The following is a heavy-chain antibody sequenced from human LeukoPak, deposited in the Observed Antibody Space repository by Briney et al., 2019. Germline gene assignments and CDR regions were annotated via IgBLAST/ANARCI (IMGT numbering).Heavy chain of an antibody. V-gene: IGHV3-15*01. Sequence: PGGSLRLSCAGSGFTFSHAWMNWVRQAPGKGLEWVGRIKSERHGGTRDYAAPVQGRFTISRDDSINTVYLQMNSLKTEDTAVYYCIAELANCCYGMDVWGQGTTVTVSS. J-gene: IGHJ6*02. D-gene: IGHD2-2*01. CDR3: IAELANCCYGMDV. CDR1: GFTFSHAW. CDR2: IKSERHGGTR.